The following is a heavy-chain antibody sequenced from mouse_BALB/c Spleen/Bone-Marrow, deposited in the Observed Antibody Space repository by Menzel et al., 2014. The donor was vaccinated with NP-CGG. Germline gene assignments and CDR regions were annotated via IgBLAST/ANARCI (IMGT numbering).Heavy chain of an antibody. D-gene: IGHD2-4*01. J-gene: IGHJ3*01. CDR1: GYTFTSYW. Sequence: VQLQQSGAELVRPGASVKLSCKASGYTFTSYWMNWVKQRPEQGLEWIGRIDPYDSETHHNQKFKDKAILTVDKSTSTAYMQLSSLTSEDSAFYYCARGRDYGVFAYWGQGTLVTVSA. CDR3: ARGRDYGVFAY. CDR2: IDPYDSET. V-gene: IGHV1S126*01.